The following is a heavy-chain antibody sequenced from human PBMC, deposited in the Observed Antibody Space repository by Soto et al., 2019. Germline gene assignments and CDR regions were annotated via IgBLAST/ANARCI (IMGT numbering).Heavy chain of an antibody. CDR3: ARAPKVSGWAQTRPDF. V-gene: IGHV4-34*01. Sequence: SETLSLPCSLYSGSLSGFFWSWIGQPLGKGLEWIGVLGASGTTNYSPSLKSRDSISVDTSKNQFYLNLTSLTAADTEVYYCARAPKVSGWAQTRPDFWGQGSLVTVSS. D-gene: IGHD6-25*01. CDR2: LGASGTT. CDR1: SGSLSGFF. J-gene: IGHJ4*02.